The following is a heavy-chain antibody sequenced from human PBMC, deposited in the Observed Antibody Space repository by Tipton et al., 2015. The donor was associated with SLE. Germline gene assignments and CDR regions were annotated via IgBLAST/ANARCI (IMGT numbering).Heavy chain of an antibody. J-gene: IGHJ5*01. D-gene: IGHD1-1*01. Sequence: TLSLTCTVSGASISSSSYYWVWFRQPPGKGLEWTGSVYYSGSTSYNPSLKSRVTISIDTSKRQFSLQLSSVTAADTAVYYCATGHFDFWGQGRLVTVSS. CDR1: GASISSSSYY. CDR2: VYYSGST. V-gene: IGHV4-39*07. CDR3: ATGHFDF.